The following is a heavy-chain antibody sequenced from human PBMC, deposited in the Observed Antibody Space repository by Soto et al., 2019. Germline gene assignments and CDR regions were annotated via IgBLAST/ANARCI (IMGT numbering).Heavy chain of an antibody. CDR3: AQGGVRFDD. D-gene: IGHD3-3*01. V-gene: IGHV2-5*02. CDR2: IYWENDN. Sequence: SGPTLVRPTQTLTLTCTFSGFSLSTTGVAVGWIRQPPGKALEGLALIYWENDNRYSPSLRSRLNITKDTSKNQVVLNMTNVDPVDTATYYCAQGGVRFDDWGQGTLVTVSS. CDR1: GFSLSTTGVA. J-gene: IGHJ4*02.